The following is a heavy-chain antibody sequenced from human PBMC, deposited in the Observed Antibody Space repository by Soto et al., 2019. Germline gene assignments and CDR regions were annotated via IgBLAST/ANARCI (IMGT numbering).Heavy chain of an antibody. V-gene: IGHV3-53*02. CDR3: ARERIKSSWGSYALGYYYYYGMDV. J-gene: IGHJ6*02. D-gene: IGHD1-26*01. CDR1: GFTVSSNY. Sequence: EVQLVETGGGLIQPGGSLRLSCAASGFTVSSNYMSWVRQAPGKGLEWVSVIYSGGSTYYADSVKGRFTISRDNSKNTLYLQMNRLRAEDTAVYYCARERIKSSWGSYALGYYYYYGMDVWGQGTTVTVSS. CDR2: IYSGGST.